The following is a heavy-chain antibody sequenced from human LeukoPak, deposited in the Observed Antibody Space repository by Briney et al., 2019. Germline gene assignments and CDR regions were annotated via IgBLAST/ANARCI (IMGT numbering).Heavy chain of an antibody. CDR3: AREGARWEPSFSAFDI. CDR1: GGSVSDYY. CDR2: IYYSGST. V-gene: IGHV4-59*02. J-gene: IGHJ3*02. Sequence: SETLSLTCTVSGGSVSDYYWSWIRQSPGKGLEWIGYIYYSGSTNYNPSLKSRVTISVDTSKNQFSLKLSSVTAADTAVYYCAREGARWEPSFSAFDIWGQGTMVTVSS. D-gene: IGHD1-26*01.